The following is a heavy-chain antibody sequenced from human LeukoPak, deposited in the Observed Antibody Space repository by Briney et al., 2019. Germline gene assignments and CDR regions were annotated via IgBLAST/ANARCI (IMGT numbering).Heavy chain of an antibody. D-gene: IGHD6-13*01. CDR2: IKQDESEK. CDR3: ARGSHSSSYGFDY. J-gene: IGHJ4*02. Sequence: QPGGSLRLSRVASGLPFSDYWMSWVRQAPGKGLEWVANIKQDESEKYYVDSVRGRFTISRDNAKTSLYLQMNSLRVEDTAVYYCARGSHSSSYGFDYWGQGALVTVSS. CDR1: GLPFSDYW. V-gene: IGHV3-7*01.